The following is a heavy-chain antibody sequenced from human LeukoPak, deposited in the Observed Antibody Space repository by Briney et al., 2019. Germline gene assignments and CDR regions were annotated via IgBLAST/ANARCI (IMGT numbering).Heavy chain of an antibody. D-gene: IGHD3-22*01. Sequence: ASVKVSCKASGYTFTSYGISWVRQAPGQGLEWMGWISAYNGNTNYAQKLQGRVTMTTDTSTSTAYMELRSLRSDDTAVYYCASGYYDSSGYYLDAFDIWGQGTMVTVSS. CDR1: GYTFTSYG. V-gene: IGHV1-18*01. CDR3: ASGYYDSSGYYLDAFDI. J-gene: IGHJ3*02. CDR2: ISAYNGNT.